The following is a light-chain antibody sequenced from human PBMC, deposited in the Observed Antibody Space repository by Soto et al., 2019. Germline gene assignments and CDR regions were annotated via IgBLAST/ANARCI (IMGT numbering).Light chain of an antibody. Sequence: QSVLTQPASVSGSPGQSITISCTGTSSDVGSYNLVSWYQHHPGKAPKLMIYEDTTRPSGVSNRFSGSKSGNTASLTISGLQAEDEADYYCCSYAGSSTHVVFAGGTKLTVL. V-gene: IGLV2-23*01. J-gene: IGLJ2*01. CDR2: EDT. CDR3: CSYAGSSTHVV. CDR1: SSDVGSYNL.